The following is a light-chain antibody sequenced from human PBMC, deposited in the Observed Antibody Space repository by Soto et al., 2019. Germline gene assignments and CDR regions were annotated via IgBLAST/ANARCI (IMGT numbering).Light chain of an antibody. V-gene: IGKV3-15*01. Sequence: EIVMTQSPATLSVSPGERATLSCRASQSVNSNLAWYQQKPGQAPRLLIHGTFTRATSIPARFSGSGSGTEFTLTISSLQSEDVAAYYCQQYNRCPLTFGRGTKVDIK. CDR1: QSVNSN. J-gene: IGKJ4*01. CDR2: GTF. CDR3: QQYNRCPLT.